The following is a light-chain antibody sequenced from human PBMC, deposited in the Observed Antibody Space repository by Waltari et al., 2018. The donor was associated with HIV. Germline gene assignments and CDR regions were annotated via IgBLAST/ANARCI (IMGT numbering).Light chain of an antibody. Sequence: DIQMAQSPSSVTGSVGATVTITCRTSQSIGSSLAWYQHQPGRAPKLLIFAASKLENGVPPRVAGSGSGTYFALTISSLQADDSATYYCQQADSFPHTFGGGTRVEIE. CDR1: QSIGSS. V-gene: IGKV1-12*01. J-gene: IGKJ4*01. CDR2: AAS. CDR3: QQADSFPHT.